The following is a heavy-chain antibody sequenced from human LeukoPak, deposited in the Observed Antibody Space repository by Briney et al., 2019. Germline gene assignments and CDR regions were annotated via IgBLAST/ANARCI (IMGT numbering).Heavy chain of an antibody. J-gene: IGHJ6*02. CDR2: INHNGNVN. Sequence: LEWVPSINHNGNVNYYVDSVKGRFTISRDNAKNSLYLQMSNLRAEDTAVYFCARGGGLDVWGQGATVTVSS. CDR3: ARGGGLDV. V-gene: IGHV3-7*04.